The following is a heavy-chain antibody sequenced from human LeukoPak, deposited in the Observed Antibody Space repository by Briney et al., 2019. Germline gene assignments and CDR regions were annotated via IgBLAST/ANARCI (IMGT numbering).Heavy chain of an antibody. CDR1: GFAFSTYT. Sequence: PGGSLRLSCAASGFAFSTYTMNWVREPPGKGFEWVSSITSSGSDMYYVDSVKGRFTISRDNTKNSLFLQMNSLRAEDTAVYYCARVYYTFWSAYYYWGQGTLVTVSS. CDR2: ITSSGSDM. D-gene: IGHD3-3*01. J-gene: IGHJ4*02. CDR3: ARVYYTFWSAYYY. V-gene: IGHV3-21*01.